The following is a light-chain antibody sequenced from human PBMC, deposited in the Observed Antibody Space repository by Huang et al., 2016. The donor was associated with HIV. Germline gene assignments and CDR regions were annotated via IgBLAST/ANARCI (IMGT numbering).Light chain of an antibody. CDR1: QSVGTS. CDR2: DVS. Sequence: EVVLTQSPATLSLSPGGRATLSCRASQSVGTSLAWYQQKPGRAPRLLIFDVSRRATGVPARVSGSGSGTDFTLTISSLEPEDFAVYYCERYTFGQGTKLEIK. CDR3: ERYT. V-gene: IGKV3-11*01. J-gene: IGKJ2*01.